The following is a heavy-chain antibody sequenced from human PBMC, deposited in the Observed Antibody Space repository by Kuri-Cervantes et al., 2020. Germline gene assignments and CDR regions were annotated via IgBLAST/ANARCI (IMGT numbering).Heavy chain of an antibody. CDR1: GFTFSDSG. CDR2: ISYDGSNK. Sequence: GGSLRLSCAASGFTFSDSGIHWVRQAPGKGLEWVAVISYDGSNKYYADSVKGRFTISRDNSKNTLYLQMNSLRAEDTAVYYCAKEEGNYDFWSGYLKLGVYWYFDLWGRGTLVTVSS. CDR3: AKEEGNYDFWSGYLKLGVYWYFDL. D-gene: IGHD3-3*01. V-gene: IGHV3-30*18. J-gene: IGHJ2*01.